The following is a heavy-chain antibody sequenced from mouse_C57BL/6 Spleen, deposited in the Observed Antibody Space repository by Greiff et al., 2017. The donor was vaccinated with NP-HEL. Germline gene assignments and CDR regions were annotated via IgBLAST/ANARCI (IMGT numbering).Heavy chain of an antibody. Sequence: QVQLKESGPGLVAPSQRLSITCTVSGFSLTSYGVHWVRQPPGKGLEWLVVICSDGSTTYNSALKSRLSISKDISKGQVFLKMNSLQTDDTAMYYCARQGYYYGSSVYAMDYWGQGTSVTVSS. CDR1: GFSLTSYG. J-gene: IGHJ4*01. CDR2: ICSDGST. V-gene: IGHV2-6-1*01. D-gene: IGHD1-1*01. CDR3: ARQGYYYGSSVYAMDY.